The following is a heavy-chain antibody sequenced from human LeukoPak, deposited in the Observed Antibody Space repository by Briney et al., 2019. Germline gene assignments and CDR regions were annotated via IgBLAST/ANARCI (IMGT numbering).Heavy chain of an antibody. CDR1: GGSISSSSYY. D-gene: IGHD3-3*01. V-gene: IGHV4-39*01. CDR3: ARETRITIFGVAQIDY. CDR2: IYYSGST. J-gene: IGHJ4*02. Sequence: SETLSLTCTVSGGSISSSSYYWGWIRQPPGKGLEWIGSIYYSGSTYYNPSLKSRVTISVDTSKNQFSLKLSSVTAADPAVYYCARETRITIFGVAQIDYWGQGTLGTVSS.